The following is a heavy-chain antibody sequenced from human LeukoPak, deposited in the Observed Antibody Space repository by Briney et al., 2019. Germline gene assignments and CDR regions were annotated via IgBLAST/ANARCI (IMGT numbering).Heavy chain of an antibody. CDR2: IYYSGST. V-gene: IGHV4-59*01. CDR1: GGSISSYY. J-gene: IGHJ5*02. CDR3: ARVLTATVYPSAMFDP. D-gene: IGHD4-17*01. Sequence: SETLSLTCTVSGGSISSYYWSWIRQPPGKGLGWIGYIYYSGSTNYNPSLKSRVTISVDTSKNQFSLKLSSVTAADTAVYYCARVLTATVYPSAMFDPWGQGTLVTVSS.